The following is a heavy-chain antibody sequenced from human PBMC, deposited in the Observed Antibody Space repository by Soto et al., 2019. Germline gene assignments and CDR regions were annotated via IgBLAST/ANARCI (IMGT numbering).Heavy chain of an antibody. CDR1: GFTFSTFA. D-gene: IGHD6-13*01. J-gene: IGHJ4*01. CDR3: AQCWGAAAVHY. CDR2: IIGSGGTT. V-gene: IGHV3-23*01. Sequence: QPGGSLRLSCAASGFTFSTFAMSWVRQAPGKGLEWVSAIIGSGGTTYYADSVKGRFTISRDNSENTLFLQMNSLRAEDTAIYYCAQCWGAAAVHYWGQGTLVTVSS.